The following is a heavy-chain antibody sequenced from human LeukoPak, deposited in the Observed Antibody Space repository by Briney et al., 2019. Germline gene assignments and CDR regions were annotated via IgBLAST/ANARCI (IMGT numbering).Heavy chain of an antibody. J-gene: IGHJ4*02. D-gene: IGHD5-18*01. CDR1: GGSITGSRYY. CDR2: IYYTGTT. V-gene: IGHV4-39*07. CDR3: ATLTHRYGYFDY. Sequence: SETLSLTCTVSGGSITGSRYYWGWIRQPPGKGLESIGSIYYTGTTYYNPSLRSRVTISVDTSRNQFSLKLSSVTAADTAVYYCATLTHRYGYFDYWGQGTLVTVSS.